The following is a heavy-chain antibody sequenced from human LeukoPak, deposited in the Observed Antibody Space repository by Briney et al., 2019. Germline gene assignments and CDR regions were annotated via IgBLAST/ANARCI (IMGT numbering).Heavy chain of an antibody. D-gene: IGHD1-14*01. CDR2: IYYSGST. V-gene: IGHV4-39*01. CDR3: ARSPETGQN. CDR1: GGSISSSSYY. J-gene: IGHJ4*02. Sequence: SETLSLTCTVSGGSISSSSYYWGWIRQPPGKGLEWIGSIYYSGSTYYNPSLKSRVTISVDTSKNQFSLKLSSVTVADTAVYYCARSPETGQNWGQGTLVTVSS.